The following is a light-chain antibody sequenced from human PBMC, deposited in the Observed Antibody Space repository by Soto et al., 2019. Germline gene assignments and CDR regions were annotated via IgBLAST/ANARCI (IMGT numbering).Light chain of an antibody. CDR2: GAS. CDR1: QSISTN. Sequence: EIVMTQSPATLSVSPGERVTLSCRASQSISTNLAWDQQKPGQAPRLLIYGASTRATGIPARFSGSGSGTEFTVTISSLQSEDFAVYYCQQYNDWPRTFGHGTKVEI. CDR3: QQYNDWPRT. J-gene: IGKJ1*01. V-gene: IGKV3-15*01.